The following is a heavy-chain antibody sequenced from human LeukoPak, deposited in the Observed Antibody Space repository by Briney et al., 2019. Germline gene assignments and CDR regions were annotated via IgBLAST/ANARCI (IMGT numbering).Heavy chain of an antibody. Sequence: SVKVSCKASGGTFSSYAISWVRQAPGQGLEWMGRIIPIFGTANYAQKFQGRVTITTDESTSTAYMELSGLRSEDTAVYYCVATYYDILTGYYSGDAFDIWGQGTMVTVSS. V-gene: IGHV1-69*05. CDR1: GGTFSSYA. CDR2: IIPIFGTA. D-gene: IGHD3-9*01. J-gene: IGHJ3*02. CDR3: VATYYDILTGYYSGDAFDI.